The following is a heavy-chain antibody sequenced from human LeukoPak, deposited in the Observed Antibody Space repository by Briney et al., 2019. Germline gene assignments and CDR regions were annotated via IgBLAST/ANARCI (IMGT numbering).Heavy chain of an antibody. J-gene: IGHJ4*02. Sequence: SETLSLTCTVSGGSISSYYWSWIRQPPGKGLEWIGYIYTSGSTNYNPTLKSRVTISVDTSKHQFSLKLSSVTAADTAVYYCARLYYDFWSGYLGLDYWGQGTLVTVSS. CDR2: IYTSGST. CDR1: GGSISSYY. V-gene: IGHV4-4*09. CDR3: ARLYYDFWSGYLGLDY. D-gene: IGHD3-3*01.